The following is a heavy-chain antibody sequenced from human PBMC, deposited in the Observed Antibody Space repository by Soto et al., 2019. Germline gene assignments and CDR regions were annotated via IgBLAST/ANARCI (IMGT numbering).Heavy chain of an antibody. CDR1: GFTFSSYS. V-gene: IGHV3-21*01. CDR3: ASMPPCSSTSCPDV. CDR2: ISSSSSYI. Sequence: GGSLRLSCAASGFTFSSYSMNWVRQAPGKGLEWVSSISSSSSYIYYADSVKGRFTISRDNAKNSLYLQMNSLRAEDTAVYYCASMPPCSSTSCPDVWGQGTTVTVSS. D-gene: IGHD2-2*01. J-gene: IGHJ6*02.